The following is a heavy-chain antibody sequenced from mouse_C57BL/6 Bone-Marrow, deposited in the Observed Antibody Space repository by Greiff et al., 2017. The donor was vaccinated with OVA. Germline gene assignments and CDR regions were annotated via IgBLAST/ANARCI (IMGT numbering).Heavy chain of an antibody. CDR2: IYPGDGDT. CDR3: AREGVYYNNFAY. J-gene: IGHJ3*01. V-gene: IGHV1-80*01. D-gene: IGHD2-5*01. CDR1: GYAFSSYW. Sequence: VQLQQSGAELVKPGASVKISCTASGYAFSSYWMNWVKQRPGKGLEWIGQIYPGDGDTNYNGKFKGKATLTADKSSSTAYMQLSSLTSEDSAVYFCAREGVYYNNFAYWGQGTLVTVSA.